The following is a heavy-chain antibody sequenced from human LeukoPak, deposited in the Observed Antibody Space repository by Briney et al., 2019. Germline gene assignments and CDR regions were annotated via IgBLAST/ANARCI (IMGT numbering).Heavy chain of an antibody. D-gene: IGHD3-3*01. CDR3: ARYDSRGSASTKFDY. CDR2: IYGRAST. Sequence: SETLSLTCAVSGYPLGKNYYWGWIRQSPGKGLEWIGRIYGRASTSYNPSLMNRVTMSVETSKNHFSLQLTSVTAADTAVYYCARYDSRGSASTKFDYWGPGIQVTVSS. V-gene: IGHV4-38-2*01. J-gene: IGHJ4*02. CDR1: GYPLGKNYY.